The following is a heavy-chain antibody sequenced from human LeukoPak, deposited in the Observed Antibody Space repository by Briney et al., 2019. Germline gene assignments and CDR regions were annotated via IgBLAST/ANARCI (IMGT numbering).Heavy chain of an antibody. Sequence: ASVKVSCKASGGTFSSNGIGWLRQAPGQGLEWMGWISGYNGNTKYAQKLQGRVTMTTDTSTSTAYMDVKSLRSDDTAVYYCARAVIWFGEIDYWGQGTLVTVSS. CDR2: ISGYNGNT. CDR1: GGTFSSNG. CDR3: ARAVIWFGEIDY. J-gene: IGHJ4*02. D-gene: IGHD3-10*01. V-gene: IGHV1-18*01.